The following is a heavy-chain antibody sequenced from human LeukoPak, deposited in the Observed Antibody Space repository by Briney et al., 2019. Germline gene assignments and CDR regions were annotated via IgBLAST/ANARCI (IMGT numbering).Heavy chain of an antibody. Sequence: GGSLRLSCAASGFTFSSYAMNWVRQAPGKGLEWVSSISGSGGSKYYADSVKGRFTISRDNSKNTLYLQMNSLRAEDTAVYYCARATYSSGWFDCWGQGTVVTVSS. D-gene: IGHD6-19*01. J-gene: IGHJ4*02. CDR2: ISGSGGSK. CDR1: GFTFSSYA. V-gene: IGHV3-23*01. CDR3: ARATYSSGWFDC.